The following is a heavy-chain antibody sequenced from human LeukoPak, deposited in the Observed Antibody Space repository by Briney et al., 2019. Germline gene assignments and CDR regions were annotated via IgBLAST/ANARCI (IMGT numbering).Heavy chain of an antibody. Sequence: PGGSLRLSCAASGFTFSSYGMSWVRQAPGKGLEWVSTLSGSGGGTYYADSVKGRFTISRDNFKKTLYRQMNSLRAEDTAVYYCAKDRSPLTVTYNSFDSWGQGTLVTVSS. D-gene: IGHD4-17*01. J-gene: IGHJ4*02. CDR3: AKDRSPLTVTYNSFDS. CDR2: LSGSGGGT. V-gene: IGHV3-23*01. CDR1: GFTFSSYG.